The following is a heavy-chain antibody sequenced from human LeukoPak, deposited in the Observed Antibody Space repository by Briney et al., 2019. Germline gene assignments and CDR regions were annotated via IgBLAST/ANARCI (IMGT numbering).Heavy chain of an antibody. D-gene: IGHD3-10*01. Sequence: GGSLRLSCAASGFTFSSYGMHWVRQAPGKGLEWVTVISYDGSNKYYAGSVKGRFTISRDNSKDTLYLQMNSLRPEDTAVYYCARAETYYGSYFDYWGQGILVTVSS. CDR3: ARAETYYGSYFDY. V-gene: IGHV3-30*19. CDR2: ISYDGSNK. J-gene: IGHJ4*02. CDR1: GFTFSSYG.